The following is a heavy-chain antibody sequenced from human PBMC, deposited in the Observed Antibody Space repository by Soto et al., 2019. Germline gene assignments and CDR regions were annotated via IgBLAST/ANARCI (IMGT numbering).Heavy chain of an antibody. CDR3: AREATRVVSI. V-gene: IGHV3-21*01. Sequence: GGSLRLSCAACGFTFSSYSMNWVRQAPGKGLEWVSSISSSSSYIYYADSVKGRFTISRDNAKNSLYLQMNSLRAEDTAVYYCAREATRVVSIGGQGTMVNVSS. CDR2: ISSSSSYI. CDR1: GFTFSSYS. D-gene: IGHD2-15*01. J-gene: IGHJ3*02.